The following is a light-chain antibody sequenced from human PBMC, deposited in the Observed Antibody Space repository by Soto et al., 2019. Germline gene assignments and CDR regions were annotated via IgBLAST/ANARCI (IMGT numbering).Light chain of an antibody. V-gene: IGKV1-5*03. J-gene: IGKJ4*01. CDR3: QQYNSAPLT. CDR2: KAS. CDR1: QSISSW. Sequence: DIQMTQSPSTLSASVGDRVTITCRASQSISSWLAWYQQKPGKAPKLLIYKASTLESAVPSRFSGSGSGTEFTLTINSLQPDDFANYYCQQYNSAPLTFGGGTKVEIK.